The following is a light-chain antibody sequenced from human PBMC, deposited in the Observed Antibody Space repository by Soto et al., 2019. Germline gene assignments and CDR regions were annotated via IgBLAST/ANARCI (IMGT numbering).Light chain of an antibody. CDR2: GND. CDR3: QSYDSGLSARV. J-gene: IGLJ3*02. V-gene: IGLV1-40*01. CDR1: SSNIGARHG. Sequence: QSVLTQPPSVSGAPGQRVTISCTGSSSNIGARHGVHWYQHLPGTAPKLLIYGNDNRPSGVPDRFSGSKSGTSASLAITGLQAEDEADYSCQSYDSGLSARVFGGGTKFTVL.